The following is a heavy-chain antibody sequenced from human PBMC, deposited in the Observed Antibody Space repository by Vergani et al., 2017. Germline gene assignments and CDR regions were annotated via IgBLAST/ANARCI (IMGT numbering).Heavy chain of an antibody. Sequence: QVTLRESGPGLVKPTQTLTLTCTFSGFSLSNSGLCVSWIRQTPGKALEWLALIDWEDDKYYSTSLKTRLTISKDTSKNQVVLTMTNMDPVDTATYYCARMGSGCYGRAFDIWGQGTMVTVSS. J-gene: IGHJ3*02. CDR2: IDWEDDK. CDR3: ARMGSGCYGRAFDI. D-gene: IGHD6-19*01. CDR1: GFSLSNSGLC. V-gene: IGHV2-70*01.